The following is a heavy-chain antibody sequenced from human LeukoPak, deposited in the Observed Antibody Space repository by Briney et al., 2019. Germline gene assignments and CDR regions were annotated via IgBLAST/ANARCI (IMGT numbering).Heavy chain of an antibody. CDR3: HRWPDTMIVVEDFDY. CDR1: GFTFSSYA. CDR2: ISGSGGST. D-gene: IGHD3-22*01. Sequence: GGSLRLSCAASGFTFSSYAMSWVRQAPGKGLEWVSAISGSGGSTYYADSVKGRFTISRDNSKNTLYLQMNSLRAEDTAVYYCHRWPDTMIVVEDFDYWGQGTLVTVSS. J-gene: IGHJ4*02. V-gene: IGHV3-23*01.